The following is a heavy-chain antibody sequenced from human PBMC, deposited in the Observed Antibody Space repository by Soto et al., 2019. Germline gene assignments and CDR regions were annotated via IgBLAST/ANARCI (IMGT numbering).Heavy chain of an antibody. CDR2: IIPIFGTA. Sequence: QVQLVQSGAEVKKPGSSVKVSCKASGGTFSSYGISWVRQAPGQGLEWMGGIIPIFGTADYAQEFQGRVTITADEAMSRAYMQRSSLRSEDTAVYYCASHSYGTTTYYQYGMDVWGQGTTVTVSS. V-gene: IGHV1-69*12. J-gene: IGHJ6*02. D-gene: IGHD5-18*01. CDR3: ASHSYGTTTYYQYGMDV. CDR1: GGTFSSYG.